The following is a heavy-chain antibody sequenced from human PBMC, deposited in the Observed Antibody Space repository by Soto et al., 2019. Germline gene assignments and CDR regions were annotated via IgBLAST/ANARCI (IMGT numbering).Heavy chain of an antibody. D-gene: IGHD3-16*01. CDR1: GYTLTELS. Sequence: VKFSCKVSGYTLTELSMHWVRQAPGKGLGWMGGFDRGSGDTGCAQKFQGRVTMTRDISIATAYMELSSLRSDDTAIWDCARMETFGSLNSFGPWDKGTLVTVAS. CDR3: ARMETFGSLNSFGP. V-gene: IGHV1-24*01. J-gene: IGHJ5*02. CDR2: FDRGSGDT.